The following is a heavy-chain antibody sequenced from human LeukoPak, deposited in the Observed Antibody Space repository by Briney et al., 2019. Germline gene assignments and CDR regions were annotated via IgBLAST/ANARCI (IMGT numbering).Heavy chain of an antibody. J-gene: IGHJ4*02. V-gene: IGHV3-30*02. D-gene: IGHD3-22*01. Sequence: GGSLRLSCTASGFIFSNFGMHWVRQAPGKGLEWVAFIRFDGSSPNYADSVKGRFTISRDKSNRTLHLQLNSLRPEDTAVYHCAKPPPYYSASSPFDYWGRGTLVTVSS. CDR2: IRFDGSSP. CDR3: AKPPPYYSASSPFDY. CDR1: GFIFSNFG.